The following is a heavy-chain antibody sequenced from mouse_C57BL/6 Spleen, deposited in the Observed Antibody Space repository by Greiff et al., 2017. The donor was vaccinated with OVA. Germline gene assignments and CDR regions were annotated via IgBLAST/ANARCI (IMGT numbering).Heavy chain of an antibody. J-gene: IGHJ4*01. Sequence: QVQLKQPGAELVRPGSSVKLSCKASGYTFTSYWMDWVKQRPGQGLEWIGNIYPSDSETHYNQKFKDKATLTVDKSSSTAYMQLSSLTSEDSAVYYCARGFTTVVAPCAMDYWGQGTSVTVSS. CDR1: GYTFTSYW. V-gene: IGHV1-61*01. D-gene: IGHD1-1*01. CDR2: IYPSDSET. CDR3: ARGFTTVVAPCAMDY.